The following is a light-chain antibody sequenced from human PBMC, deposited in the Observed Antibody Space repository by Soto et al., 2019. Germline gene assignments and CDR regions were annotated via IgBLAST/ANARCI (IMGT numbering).Light chain of an antibody. CDR2: AAS. V-gene: IGKV1-39*01. Sequence: DIQMTQSPSSLSASVGDRVTITCRASQSISNYVNWYQQKPGKAPKLLIYAASNLQSGVPSRFSGSGSGTDCTLTISSLQPEDFATYYCQQTYSTPYTFGQGTRLEI. CDR1: QSISNY. CDR3: QQTYSTPYT. J-gene: IGKJ2*01.